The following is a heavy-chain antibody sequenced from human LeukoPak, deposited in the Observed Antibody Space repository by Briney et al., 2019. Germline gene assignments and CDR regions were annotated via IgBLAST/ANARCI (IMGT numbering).Heavy chain of an antibody. Sequence: ASVKVSCKASGYTFTGYNMHWVRQAPGQGLEWMGWINPKSGGTIYAQKFQGRVTMTEDTSTDTAYMELGSLRSEDTAVYYCATGLVTAADHEVDYWGQGTLVTVSS. CDR1: GYTFTGYN. J-gene: IGHJ4*02. D-gene: IGHD6-13*01. V-gene: IGHV1-2*02. CDR2: INPKSGGT. CDR3: ATGLVTAADHEVDY.